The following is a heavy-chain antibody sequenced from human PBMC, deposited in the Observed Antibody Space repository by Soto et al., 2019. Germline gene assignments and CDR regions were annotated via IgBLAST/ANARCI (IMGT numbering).Heavy chain of an antibody. CDR2: IIPIFGTA. CDR1: GGTFSSYA. D-gene: IGHD4-17*01. CDR3: ARRDDYGDPRNYYYGMDV. V-gene: IGHV1-69*13. J-gene: IGHJ6*02. Sequence: SVKVSCKASGGTFSSYAISWVRQAPGQGLEWMGGIIPIFGTANYAQKFQGRVTVTADESTSTAYMELSSLRSEDTAVYYCARRDDYGDPRNYYYGMDVWGQGTTVTVSS.